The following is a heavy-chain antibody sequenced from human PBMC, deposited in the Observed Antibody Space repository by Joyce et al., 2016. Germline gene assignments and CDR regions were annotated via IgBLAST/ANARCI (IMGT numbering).Heavy chain of an antibody. V-gene: IGHV3-30*04. CDR3: ARDLGEYGGYVFYYGMDV. Sequence: QVQLVESGGGVVQPGRSLRLSCAVSGFTFSNHAMHWVRQAPGKGLEWVAVMAYDESNKYYADSVKGRFTISRDNAKNTLHLQMNSLRSEDTAVYYCARDLGEYGGYVFYYGMDVWGQGTTVTVSS. CDR2: MAYDESNK. D-gene: IGHD5-12*01. CDR1: GFTFSNHA. J-gene: IGHJ6*02.